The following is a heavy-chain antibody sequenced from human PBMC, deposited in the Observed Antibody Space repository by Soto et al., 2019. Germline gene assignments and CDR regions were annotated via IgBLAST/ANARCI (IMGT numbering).Heavy chain of an antibody. V-gene: IGHV4-59*01. CDR1: GDSISSYF. Sequence: SETLSLTCTVSGDSISSYFWSWIRQPPGKGLEWIGYVYSTEITNYNPSLKSRVAMSIDTSKNQFSLKVMSVTAADTAVYYCARGSEAWFDPWGQGTLVT. CDR2: VYSTEIT. J-gene: IGHJ5*02. CDR3: ARGSEAWFDP.